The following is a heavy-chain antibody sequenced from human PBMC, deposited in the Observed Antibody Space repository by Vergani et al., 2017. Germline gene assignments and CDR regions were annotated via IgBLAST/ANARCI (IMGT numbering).Heavy chain of an antibody. J-gene: IGHJ4*02. Sequence: QVQLVESGGGLVKPGGSLRLSCAASGFTFSDYYMSWIRQAPGKGLEWVSYISSSGSTIYYADSVKGRFTISRDNAKNALYLQMNRLRAEDTAVYYCARAEVIYDILTGYYIWPPGYWGQGILVTVSA. CDR2: ISSSGSTI. V-gene: IGHV3-11*04. D-gene: IGHD3-9*01. CDR3: ARAEVIYDILTGYYIWPPGY. CDR1: GFTFSDYY.